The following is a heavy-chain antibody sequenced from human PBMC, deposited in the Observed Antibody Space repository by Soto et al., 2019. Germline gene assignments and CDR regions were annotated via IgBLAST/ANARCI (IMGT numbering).Heavy chain of an antibody. J-gene: IGHJ4*02. CDR3: TRHEGDY. CDR1: GFTFSGSA. CDR2: IRSKANSYAT. V-gene: IGHV3-73*01. Sequence: EVQLVESGGGLVQPGGSLKLSCAASGFTFSGSAMHWVRQASGKGLEWVGRIRSKANSYATAYAASVKGRFTISRDDSKNTAYLQMNSLKTEDTVVYYCTRHEGDYWGQGTLVTVSS.